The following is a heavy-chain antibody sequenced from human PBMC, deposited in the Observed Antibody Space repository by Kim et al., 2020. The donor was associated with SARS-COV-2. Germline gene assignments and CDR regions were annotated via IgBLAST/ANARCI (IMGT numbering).Heavy chain of an antibody. CDR2: ISPSGTTT. D-gene: IGHD5-12*01. V-gene: IGHV3-11*01. CDR3: VREDIAFADL. CDR1: GFTFSDRF. Sequence: GGSLRLSCAASGFTFSDRFMSWIRQPPGKGLEWLGYISPSGTTTFYADSVEGRFTISRDNPRSSLSLQMKSLRVDDTALYYCVREDIAFADLGGRGTLVTVSS. J-gene: IGHJ2*01.